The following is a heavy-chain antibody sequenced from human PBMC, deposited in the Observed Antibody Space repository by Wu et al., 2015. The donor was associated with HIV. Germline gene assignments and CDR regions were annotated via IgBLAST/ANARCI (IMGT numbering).Heavy chain of an antibody. V-gene: IGHV1-69*18. J-gene: IGHJ6*02. CDR3: AKANRIVISGIDYYHQYGMDV. CDR1: GGNFRSYA. D-gene: IGHD1-26*01. CDR2: ITPMFGKP. Sequence: QVQLVQSGAEVKKPGSSVRVSCKASGGNFRSYAMTWVRQAPGGGLEWMGRITPMFGKPNYAQKFVGRVTITADGSTNTAYMELTSLRSEDTAVYYCAKANRIVISGIDYYHQYGMDVWGQGTTVTVSS.